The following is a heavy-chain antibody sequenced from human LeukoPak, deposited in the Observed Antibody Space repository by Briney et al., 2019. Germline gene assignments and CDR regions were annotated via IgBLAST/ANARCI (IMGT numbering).Heavy chain of an antibody. V-gene: IGHV4-39*07. J-gene: IGHJ4*02. CDR3: ARGGHYDIWSSDFDY. D-gene: IGHD3-3*01. CDR2: IFYSGAT. Sequence: SETLSLTCTVSGGSISSSSYYWGWIRQPPGKGLEWVVSIFYSGATYSNPSLRSRVTLSIYTSKNQFSLKVTSVTAADTAVYYCARGGHYDIWSSDFDYWGQGTLVSVSS. CDR1: GGSISSSSYY.